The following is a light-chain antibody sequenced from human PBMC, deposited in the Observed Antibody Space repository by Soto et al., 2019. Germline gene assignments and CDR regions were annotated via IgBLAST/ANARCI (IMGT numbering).Light chain of an antibody. J-gene: IGKJ4*01. CDR3: QQYDSWPLT. Sequence: EIVMTQSPATLSVSPGERATLSCRASQSVRDNLAWYQQQPGQPPRLLIYGTSIRATGIPDRFSGSASGTEFTLTTSSLQSEDLAVYYCQQYDSWPLTFGGGTKVDIK. V-gene: IGKV3-15*01. CDR2: GTS. CDR1: QSVRDN.